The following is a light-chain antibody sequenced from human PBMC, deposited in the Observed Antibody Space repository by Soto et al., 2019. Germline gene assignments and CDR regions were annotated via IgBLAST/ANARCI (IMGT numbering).Light chain of an antibody. CDR1: QSISSW. CDR3: QQYHSLPIT. Sequence: IQMNHCLSTLSASIGDRLNITCRASQSISSWLAWYLQKPGKAPKLLIYKASSLESGVPSRFSGSGSGTDFTFTISSLQPEDIATYYCQQYHSLPITFGPGTGLEIK. V-gene: IGKV1-5*03. J-gene: IGKJ5*01. CDR2: KAS.